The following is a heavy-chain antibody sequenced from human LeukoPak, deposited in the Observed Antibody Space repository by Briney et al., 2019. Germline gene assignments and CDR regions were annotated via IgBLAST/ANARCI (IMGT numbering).Heavy chain of an antibody. CDR3: ARALSHGSGGRPFGY. Sequence: KPGGSLRLSCAASGFTFSDYYMRWIRQAPGKGLEWVSSISSTSSYTSYADSVKGRFTISRDNAKNSLYLQMNSLRAEDTAVYYCARALSHGSGGRPFGYWGQGTLVTVSS. J-gene: IGHJ4*02. CDR1: GFTFSDYY. V-gene: IGHV3-11*05. CDR2: ISSTSSYT. D-gene: IGHD3-10*01.